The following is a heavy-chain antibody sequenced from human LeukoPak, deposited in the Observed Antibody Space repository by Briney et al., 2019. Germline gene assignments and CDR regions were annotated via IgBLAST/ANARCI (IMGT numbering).Heavy chain of an antibody. D-gene: IGHD4-11*01. CDR2: IKQDGTET. Sequence: GGSLRLSCAASGFNFPIYWMSWVRQAPGKGLEWVANIKQDGTETCYVDSVKGRFTISRDNAKNSLYLQMNSLRAEDTAVYYCGRAPWDYSNYGDFWGQGVLVTVSS. CDR3: GRAPWDYSNYGDF. J-gene: IGHJ4*02. V-gene: IGHV3-7*01. CDR1: GFNFPIYW.